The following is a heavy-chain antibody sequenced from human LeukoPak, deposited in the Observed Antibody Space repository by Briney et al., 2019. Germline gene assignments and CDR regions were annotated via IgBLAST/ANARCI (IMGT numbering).Heavy chain of an antibody. D-gene: IGHD3-16*01. CDR3: ARTYLVGWYFDL. V-gene: IGHV3-74*01. J-gene: IGHJ2*01. CDR2: ISGDGTST. CDR1: GFTFSYYW. Sequence: GGSLRLSCAASGFTFSYYWMHWVRQAPGKGLVWVSRISGDGTSTNYADSVKGRFTISRDNAKNTLYLQMNSLRAEDTAVYYCARTYLVGWYFDLRGRGTLVTVSS.